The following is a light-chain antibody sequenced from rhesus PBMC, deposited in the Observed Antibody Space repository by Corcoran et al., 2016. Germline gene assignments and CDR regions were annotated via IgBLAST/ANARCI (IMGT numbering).Light chain of an antibody. CDR2: KAS. CDR1: QVISSW. V-gene: IGKV1-21*01. CDR3: QQHDSAPRT. J-gene: IGKJ1*01. Sequence: DIQMTQSPSSLSASVGDRVTITCRASQVISSWLAWHQQKPGKAPKLLIYKASALESGVPSRCSGSGSGTEITLTIGNLQPEDFATYYCQQHDSAPRTFGQGTKVEIK.